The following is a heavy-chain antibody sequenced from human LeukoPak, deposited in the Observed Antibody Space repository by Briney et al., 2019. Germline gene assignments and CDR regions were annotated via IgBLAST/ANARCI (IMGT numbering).Heavy chain of an antibody. V-gene: IGHV3-23*01. D-gene: IGHD2-2*02. CDR1: GFPFSSYA. CDR3: AKSRSSSSTSCYNY. CDR2: ISGSGAST. Sequence: GGSLRLSCAASGFPFSSYAMNWVRQAPGEGLEWVSAISGSGASTYYADSVKDRFTLSRDDSKNTLYLQMNSLRAEDTAVYYCAKSRSSSSTSCYNYWGQGTLVTVSS. J-gene: IGHJ4*02.